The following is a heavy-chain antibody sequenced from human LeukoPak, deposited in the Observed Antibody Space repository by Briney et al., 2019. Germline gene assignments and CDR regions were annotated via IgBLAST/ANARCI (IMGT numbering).Heavy chain of an antibody. CDR1: GFTFSNYS. CDR3: TTDGLVVVPAFDY. Sequence: GGSLRLSCAASGFTFSNYSMNWVRQAPGKGLEWVSSIGTTGSYIFYADSVKGRFTISRDNAKNTLYPQMNSLRAEDTAVYYCTTDGLVVVPAFDYWGQGTLVTVSS. V-gene: IGHV3-21*03. CDR2: IGTTGSYI. J-gene: IGHJ4*02. D-gene: IGHD2-2*01.